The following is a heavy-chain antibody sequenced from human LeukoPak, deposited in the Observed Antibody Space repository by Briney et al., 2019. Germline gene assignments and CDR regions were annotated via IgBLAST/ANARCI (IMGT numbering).Heavy chain of an antibody. V-gene: IGHV3-74*01. Sequence: GGSLRLSCAASGFTFSSHWMYWVRQAPGKGLVWVSRINSDGSSTSYADSVKGRFAISRDNSRNILYLQMNSLRAEDTAVYYCARDFMAGFYFHYWGQGTLVTVSS. D-gene: IGHD3-10*01. CDR2: INSDGSST. CDR3: ARDFMAGFYFHY. J-gene: IGHJ4*02. CDR1: GFTFSSHW.